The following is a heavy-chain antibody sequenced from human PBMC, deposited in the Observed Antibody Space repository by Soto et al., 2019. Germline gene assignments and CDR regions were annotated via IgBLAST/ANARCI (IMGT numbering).Heavy chain of an antibody. CDR3: ARNGSSNIYGRDV. D-gene: IGHD6-6*01. CDR2: ISSSSFSI. J-gene: IGHJ6*02. V-gene: IGHV3-21*02. CDR1: GFTFSSYS. Sequence: EVQLVESGGGLVKPGGSLRLSCAASGFTFSSYSMNWVRQAPGKGLEWVSSISSSSFSINYAYSVKGRFSICRDNAQNSPHLQMNTLRAAYTPVYYCARNGSSNIYGRDVWGQGTTVTVSS.